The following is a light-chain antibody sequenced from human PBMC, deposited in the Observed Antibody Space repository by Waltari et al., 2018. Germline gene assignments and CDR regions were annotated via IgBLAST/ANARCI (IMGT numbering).Light chain of an antibody. CDR1: QSVTTN. CDR3: HQHGRSLPWL. V-gene: IGKV3-15*01. CDR2: GAS. J-gene: IGKJ1*01. Sequence: EIVMTQSPATLSVSPGERAVLSCRASQSVTTNLAWYQQKPGQAPRLLIYGASTRATNIPARFSGAGAATDFTLTIARLEPEDFAVYYCHQHGRSLPWLFGQGTKVEIK.